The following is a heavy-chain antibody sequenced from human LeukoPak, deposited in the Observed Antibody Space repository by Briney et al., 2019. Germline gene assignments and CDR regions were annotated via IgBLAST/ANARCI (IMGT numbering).Heavy chain of an antibody. J-gene: IGHJ4*02. Sequence: GGSLRLSCAASGFTFSSYGMHWVRQAPDKGLEWVAFIRYDGSNKYYADSVKGRFTISRDNSKNTLYLQMNSLKAEDTAVYYCAKIPSAVPGRGFDYWGQGTLVTVSS. D-gene: IGHD6-19*01. V-gene: IGHV3-30*02. CDR1: GFTFSSYG. CDR3: AKIPSAVPGRGFDY. CDR2: IRYDGSNK.